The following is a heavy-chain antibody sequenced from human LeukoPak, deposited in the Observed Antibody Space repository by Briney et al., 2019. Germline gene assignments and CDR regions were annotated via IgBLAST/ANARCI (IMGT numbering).Heavy chain of an antibody. CDR3: ARGGQRPLFDY. Sequence: ASETLSLTCTVSGGSISSYYWSWIRQPAGKGLEWIGRIYTSGSTNYNPSLKSRVTMSVDTSKNQFSLKLSSVAAADTAVYYCARGGQRPLFDYWGQGTLVTVSS. V-gene: IGHV4-4*07. CDR1: GGSISSYY. D-gene: IGHD3-16*01. J-gene: IGHJ4*02. CDR2: IYTSGST.